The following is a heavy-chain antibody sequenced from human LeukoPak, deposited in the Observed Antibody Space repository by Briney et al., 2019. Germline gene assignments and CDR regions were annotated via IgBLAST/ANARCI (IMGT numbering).Heavy chain of an antibody. CDR2: ISYDGSNK. Sequence: GGSLRLSCAASGFTFSSYAMHWVRQAPGKGLEWVAVISYDGSNKYYADSVKGRFTTSRDNSKNTLYLQMNSLRAEDTAVYYCARDIVPYGSGLPNYYYGMDVWGQGTTVTVSS. J-gene: IGHJ6*02. CDR1: GFTFSSYA. V-gene: IGHV3-30*04. D-gene: IGHD3-10*01. CDR3: ARDIVPYGSGLPNYYYGMDV.